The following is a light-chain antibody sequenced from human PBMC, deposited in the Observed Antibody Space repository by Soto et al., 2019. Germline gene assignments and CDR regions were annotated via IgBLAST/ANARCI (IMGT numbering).Light chain of an antibody. CDR2: EVS. J-gene: IGLJ1*01. CDR1: SSDVGGYDY. CDR3: SSYVGTNSYV. Sequence: QSVLTHPPSASGSPGQSVTISCTGTSSDVGGYDYVSWYKQHPGKAPKLMIYEVSKRPSGVPDRFSGSKSGNTAALTVSGLQAEDEADYYCSSYVGTNSYVFGTGTKVTVL. V-gene: IGLV2-8*01.